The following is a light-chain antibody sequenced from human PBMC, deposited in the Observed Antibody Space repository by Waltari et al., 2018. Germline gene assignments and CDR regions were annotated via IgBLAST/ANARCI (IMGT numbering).Light chain of an antibody. CDR3: KHYNRYPWT. J-gene: IGKJ1*01. CDR2: ASY. Sequence: DIQMTQSPSTLSASVGDRVSITCRASESISRRFLAWYQQKPGKAPKLLIYASYSLESGVPSRFSGSGSATECSLTISSLQPDDFETYYCKHYNRYPWTFGRGTKVENK. V-gene: IGKV1-5*03. CDR1: ESISRR.